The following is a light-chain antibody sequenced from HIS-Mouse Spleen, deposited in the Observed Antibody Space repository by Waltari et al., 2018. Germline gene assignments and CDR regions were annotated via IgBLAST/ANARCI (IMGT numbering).Light chain of an antibody. CDR2: EGS. Sequence: QSALTQPASVSGSPGQSITISCTGTSSDVGSDNRVPWYQQHPGKAPKPMIYEGSKRPSGVSNRFSGSKSGNTASLTISGLQAEDEADYYCCSYAGSSTYVVFGGGTKLTVL. V-gene: IGLV2-23*01. CDR1: SSDVGSDNR. J-gene: IGLJ2*01. CDR3: CSYAGSSTYVV.